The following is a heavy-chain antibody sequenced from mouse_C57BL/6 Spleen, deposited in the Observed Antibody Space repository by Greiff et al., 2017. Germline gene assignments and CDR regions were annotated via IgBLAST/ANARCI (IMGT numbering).Heavy chain of an antibody. V-gene: IGHV1-80*01. J-gene: IGHJ2*01. CDR1: GYAFSRYW. D-gene: IGHD3-3*01. Sequence: VQLQQSGAELVKPGASVKISCTASGYAFSRYWMNWVKQRPGKGLEWIGQIYPGDGDTNSNGKFKGKATLTADKSSSTAYMQLSSLTSDDSAVYFCARGGLAHYFDYWGQGTTLTVSA. CDR3: ARGGLAHYFDY. CDR2: IYPGDGDT.